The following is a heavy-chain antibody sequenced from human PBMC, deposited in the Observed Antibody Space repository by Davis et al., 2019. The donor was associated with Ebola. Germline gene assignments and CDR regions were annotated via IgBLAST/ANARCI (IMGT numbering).Heavy chain of an antibody. CDR3: ARWGTVTTGWFDP. D-gene: IGHD4-11*01. CDR1: GGSFSGYY. V-gene: IGHV4-34*01. J-gene: IGHJ5*02. Sequence: MPSETLSLTCAVYGGSFSGYYWSWIRQPPGKGLEWIGEIYHSGSTNYNPSLKSRVTISVDKSKNQFSLKLSSVTAADTAVYYCARWGTVTTGWFDPWGQGTLVTVSS. CDR2: IYHSGST.